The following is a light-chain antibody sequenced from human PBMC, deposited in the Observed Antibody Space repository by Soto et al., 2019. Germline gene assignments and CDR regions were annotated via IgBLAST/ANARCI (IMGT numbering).Light chain of an antibody. CDR1: QGISSY. CDR2: AAS. CDR3: QQYYSYPLT. Sequence: AIRMTQSPSSFSASTGDRVTITCRASQGISSYLAWYHQKPGKAPKLLIYAASTLQSGVPSRFSGSGSGTDFTLTISCLQSEDFATYYCQQYYSYPLTFGGGTKVDI. J-gene: IGKJ4*01. V-gene: IGKV1-8*01.